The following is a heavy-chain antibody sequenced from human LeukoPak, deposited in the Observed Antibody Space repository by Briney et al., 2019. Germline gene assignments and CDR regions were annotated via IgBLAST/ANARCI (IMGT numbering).Heavy chain of an antibody. CDR2: ISYDGGIK. CDR3: ARDVDV. Sequence: GGSLRPSCAASGFTFSRYGIHWVRQAPGKGLEWVAVISYDGGIKYYADSVKGRFTISRDNSKNTLYLEMNSLGAEDTAVYYCARDVDVWGKGTTVTISS. V-gene: IGHV3-30*03. CDR1: GFTFSRYG. J-gene: IGHJ6*04.